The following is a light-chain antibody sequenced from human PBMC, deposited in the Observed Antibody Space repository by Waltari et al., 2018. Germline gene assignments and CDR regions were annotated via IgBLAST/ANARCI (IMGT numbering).Light chain of an antibody. Sequence: QSALTQPAPVSGSPGQSITISCTGTRRDGGGYNYVSWYQQHPGKAPKLMIYDVSNRPSGVSNRFAGSKSGNTASLTISGLQAEDEADYYCSSYTSSSTVVFGGGTKLTVL. J-gene: IGLJ2*01. CDR1: RRDGGGYNY. V-gene: IGLV2-14*03. CDR3: SSYTSSSTVV. CDR2: DVS.